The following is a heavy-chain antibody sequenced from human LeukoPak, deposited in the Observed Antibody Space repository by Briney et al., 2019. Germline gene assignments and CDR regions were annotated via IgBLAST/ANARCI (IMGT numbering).Heavy chain of an antibody. D-gene: IGHD3-10*01. CDR1: GNTFGTHW. J-gene: IGHJ5*02. V-gene: IGHV5-51*01. CDR2: IFPRTSEV. Sequence: GESLKISCKDVGNTFGTHWVGWVRQMPGKGLEYMGIIFPRTSEVRYGPAFQGQVTISADKSLSTAYLQWTGLKASDTAMYYCARHTGRPQAGWFDPWGQGTLVTVSA. CDR3: ARHTGRPQAGWFDP.